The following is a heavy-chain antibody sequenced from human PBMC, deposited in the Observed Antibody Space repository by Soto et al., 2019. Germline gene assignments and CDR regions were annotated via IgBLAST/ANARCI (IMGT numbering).Heavy chain of an antibody. V-gene: IGHV3-33*05. D-gene: IGHD3-16*01. CDR2: TSYDGSNN. J-gene: IGHJ4*02. CDR1: GFTFRSYV. CDR3: ARWGTTAGLAV. Sequence: QVQLVESGGGVVQPGTSLRLSCVGSGFTFRSYVIHWVRQAPGKGLEWVALTSYDGSNNFYGDSVKGRFTISRHNSMNTVELQMASLTFEDTALYYCARWGTTAGLAVWGQGTLVSVSS.